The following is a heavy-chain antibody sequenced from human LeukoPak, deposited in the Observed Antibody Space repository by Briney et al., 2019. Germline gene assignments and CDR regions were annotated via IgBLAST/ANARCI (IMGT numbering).Heavy chain of an antibody. V-gene: IGHV3-48*03. CDR1: GFTFSSYE. J-gene: IGHJ6*02. CDR2: ISSSGSTI. Sequence: PGGSLRLSCAASGFTFSSYEMNWVRQAPGKGLEWVSYISSSGSTIYYADSVKGRFTISRDNAKNSVSLQMNSLTVEDTAVYYCARDPAGMTVSGVAEYNYGMDVWGQGTTVTVSS. CDR3: ARDPAGMTVSGVAEYNYGMDV. D-gene: IGHD3-3*01.